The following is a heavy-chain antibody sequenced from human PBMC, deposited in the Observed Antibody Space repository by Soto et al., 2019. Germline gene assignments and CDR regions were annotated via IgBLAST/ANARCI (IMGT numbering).Heavy chain of an antibody. J-gene: IGHJ6*02. CDR3: ARVWFGELFFFEESRVDYYGMDV. D-gene: IGHD3-10*01. V-gene: IGHV4-30-4*01. CDR2: IYYSGST. CDR1: GGSISSGDYY. Sequence: SETLSLTCTVSGGSISSGDYYWSWIRQPPGKGLEWIGYIYYSGSTYYNPSLKSRVTISVDTSKNQFSLKLSSVTAADTAVYYCARVWFGELFFFEESRVDYYGMDVWGQGTTVTVSS.